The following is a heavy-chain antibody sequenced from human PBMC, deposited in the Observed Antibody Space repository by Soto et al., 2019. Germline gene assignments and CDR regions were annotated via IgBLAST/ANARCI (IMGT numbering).Heavy chain of an antibody. D-gene: IGHD3-10*01. CDR1: GYTFTSYD. Sequence: ASVKVSCKASGYTFTSYDINWVRQATGQGLEWMGWMNPNSGNTGYAQKFQGRVTMTRNTSISTAYMELSSLRSEDTAVYYCAWFRADYYYYYMDVWGNGTTVTVYS. CDR2: MNPNSGNT. V-gene: IGHV1-8*01. CDR3: AWFRADYYYYYMDV. J-gene: IGHJ6*03.